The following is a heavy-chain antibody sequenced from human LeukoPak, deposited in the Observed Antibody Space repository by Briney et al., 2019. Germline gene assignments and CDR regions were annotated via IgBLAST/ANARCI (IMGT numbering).Heavy chain of an antibody. V-gene: IGHV3-23*01. D-gene: IGHD3-3*01. CDR2: ISGSGGST. Sequence: GGSLRLSCAASGFTFSSYAMSWVRQAPGKGLEWVSAISGSGGSTYYADSVKGRFTISRDNSKNTLYLQMNSLRAEDTAVYYCAKDSYYDFWSGYSAPLNYYYYYGMDVWGQGTTVTVSS. J-gene: IGHJ6*02. CDR3: AKDSYYDFWSGYSAPLNYYYYYGMDV. CDR1: GFTFSSYA.